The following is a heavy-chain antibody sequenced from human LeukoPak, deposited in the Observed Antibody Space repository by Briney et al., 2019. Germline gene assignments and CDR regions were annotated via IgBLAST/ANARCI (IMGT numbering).Heavy chain of an antibody. CDR1: GFTFDDYG. D-gene: IGHD6-19*01. J-gene: IGHJ5*02. CDR2: IRYDGSNK. Sequence: GGSLRLSCAASGFTFDDYGMPWVRQAPGKGLEWVAFIRYDGSNKYYADSVKGRFTISRDNSKNTLYLQMNSLRAEDTAVYYCAKDLAEFQWLLAPNWFDPWGQGTLVTVSS. CDR3: AKDLAEFQWLLAPNWFDP. V-gene: IGHV3-30*02.